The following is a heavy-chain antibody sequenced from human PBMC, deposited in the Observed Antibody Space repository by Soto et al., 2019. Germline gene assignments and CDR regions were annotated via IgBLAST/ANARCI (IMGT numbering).Heavy chain of an antibody. Sequence: QVQLVQSGAEVKKPGASVKVSCKASGYTFTSYAMHWVCQAPGQRLEWMGWINAGNGNTKYSQKFQGRVTITRDTSASTAYMELSSLRSEDTAVYYCARSQRPSHWNYLPLDYWGQGTLVTVSS. V-gene: IGHV1-3*01. CDR3: ARSQRPSHWNYLPLDY. CDR1: GYTFTSYA. J-gene: IGHJ4*02. CDR2: INAGNGNT. D-gene: IGHD1-7*01.